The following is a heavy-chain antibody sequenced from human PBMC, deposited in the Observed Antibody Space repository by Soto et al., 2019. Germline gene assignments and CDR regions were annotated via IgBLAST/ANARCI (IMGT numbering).Heavy chain of an antibody. J-gene: IGHJ4*02. V-gene: IGHV1-3*01. CDR1: GYTFTNYA. CDR3: ARDILSGYSRYDY. CDR2: INAANGDT. D-gene: IGHD3-9*01. Sequence: TSVKVSCKASGYTFTNYAIHWVRQAPGQRLEWMGWINAANGDTRYSQKFQDRGTITRDTSATIAYMDLSSLTSEDTAVYYCARDILSGYSRYDYWGQGTLVTVSS.